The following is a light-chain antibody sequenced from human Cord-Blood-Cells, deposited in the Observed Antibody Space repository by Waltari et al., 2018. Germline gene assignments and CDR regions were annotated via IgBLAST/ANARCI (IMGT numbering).Light chain of an antibody. Sequence: QSALTQPASVSGSPGQSITISCTGTSSDVGGYNYVSWYQQHPGKAPKLMIYDVRNRPSVVSNRFSGSKAGNTASLTSSGLQAEDEADYYCSSYTSSSTLVVFGGGTKRTVL. CDR3: SSYTSSSTLVV. CDR1: SSDVGGYNY. CDR2: DVR. V-gene: IGLV2-14*01. J-gene: IGLJ2*01.